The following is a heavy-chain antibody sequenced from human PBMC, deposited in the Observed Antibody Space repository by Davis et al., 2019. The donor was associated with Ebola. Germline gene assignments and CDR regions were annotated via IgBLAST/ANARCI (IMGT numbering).Heavy chain of an antibody. Sequence: GSLRLSCAVYGGSFSGYYWSWIRQPPGKGLEWIGYIYYSGSTNYNPSLKSRVTISVDTSKNQFSLKLSSVTAADTAVYYCAQDSSGWYYFDYWGQGTLVTVSS. CDR2: IYYSGST. J-gene: IGHJ4*02. V-gene: IGHV4-34*01. CDR3: AQDSSGWYYFDY. D-gene: IGHD6-19*01. CDR1: GGSFSGYY.